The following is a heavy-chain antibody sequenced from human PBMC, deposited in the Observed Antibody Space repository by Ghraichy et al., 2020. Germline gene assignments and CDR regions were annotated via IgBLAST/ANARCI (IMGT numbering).Heavy chain of an antibody. CDR1: GGSISSSSYY. Sequence: SETLSLTCTVSGGSISSSSYYWGWIRQPPGKGLEWIGSIYYSGITYYNPSLKSRVPISVDTSKNQFSLKLSSVTAADTAVYYCARTPVVVTRWYFDRWGRGTLVTVSS. CDR3: ARTPVVVTRWYFDR. CDR2: IYYSGIT. D-gene: IGHD2-21*02. J-gene: IGHJ2*01. V-gene: IGHV4-39*01.